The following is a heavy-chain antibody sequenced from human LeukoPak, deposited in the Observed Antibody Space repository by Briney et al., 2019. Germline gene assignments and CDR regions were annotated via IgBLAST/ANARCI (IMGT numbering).Heavy chain of an antibody. CDR2: MSSDGRNQ. Sequence: GRSLRLSCVASGFSLSDYGTHWVRQAPGKGLEWVAVMSSDGRNQHYADSLKGRFTLSRDNSRNTVYFQMNSLRAEDAAVYYCAIGGLTTIDYWGQGTPVTVSS. CDR1: GFSLSDYG. V-gene: IGHV3-30*03. J-gene: IGHJ4*02. D-gene: IGHD2-21*02. CDR3: AIGGLTTIDY.